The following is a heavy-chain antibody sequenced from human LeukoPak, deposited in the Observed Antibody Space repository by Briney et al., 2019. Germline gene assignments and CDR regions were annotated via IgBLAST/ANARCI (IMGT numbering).Heavy chain of an antibody. CDR1: GYTFTNYY. CDR2: INPSGGST. CDR3: AARAPGDAFDI. J-gene: IGHJ3*02. Sequence: GASVTVSCKASGYTFTNYYMHWVRQAPGQGLEWMGIINPSGGSTSYAQKFQGRVTMTRDMSTSTVYMELSSLRSEDTAVYYCAARAPGDAFDIWGQGTIVTVSS. V-gene: IGHV1-46*01.